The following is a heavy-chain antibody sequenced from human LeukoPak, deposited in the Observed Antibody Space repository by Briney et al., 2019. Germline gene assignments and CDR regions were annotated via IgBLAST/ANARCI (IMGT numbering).Heavy chain of an antibody. CDR3: ARDRTYWYFDL. Sequence: PGRSLRLSCAASGFTFSSYGMHWVRQAPGPGLEWVGVVRYDGSNKYYSDPVKGRLTISRNHSKNTLYLQMNSLRAEDTAVYYCARDRTYWYFDLWGRGTMVTVSS. CDR1: GFTFSSYG. V-gene: IGHV3-33*01. J-gene: IGHJ2*01. CDR2: VRYDGSNK.